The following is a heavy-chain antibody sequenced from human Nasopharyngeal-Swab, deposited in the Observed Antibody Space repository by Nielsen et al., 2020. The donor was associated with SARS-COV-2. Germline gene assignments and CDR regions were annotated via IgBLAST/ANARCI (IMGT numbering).Heavy chain of an antibody. Sequence: SGPTLVKPTQTLTLTCTFSGFSLSTSGMCVSWVRQPPGKALEWLALIDWDDDKYYSTSLKTRLTISKDTSKNQVVLTMTNMDPVDTATYYCARIPGYSSGWYSGGMDVWGQGTTVTVSS. V-gene: IGHV2-70*20. CDR2: IDWDDDK. CDR1: GFSLSTSGMC. D-gene: IGHD6-19*01. J-gene: IGHJ6*02. CDR3: ARIPGYSSGWYSGGMDV.